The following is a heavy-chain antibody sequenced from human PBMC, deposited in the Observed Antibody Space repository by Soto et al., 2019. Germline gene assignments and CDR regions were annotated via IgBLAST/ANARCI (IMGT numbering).Heavy chain of an antibody. Sequence: QVQLQESGPGLVKPSQTLSLICTVSGGSINIGGYYWSWIRQHPGKVLEWIGSIYYSGTTHYNPSLKSRIAMSVDTSKSQFSLKVNSVIAADTAVYYCARALAYGDYSDGFDSWGQGTLVTVSS. D-gene: IGHD4-17*01. CDR1: GGSINIGGYY. V-gene: IGHV4-31*03. CDR3: ARALAYGDYSDGFDS. CDR2: IYYSGTT. J-gene: IGHJ4*02.